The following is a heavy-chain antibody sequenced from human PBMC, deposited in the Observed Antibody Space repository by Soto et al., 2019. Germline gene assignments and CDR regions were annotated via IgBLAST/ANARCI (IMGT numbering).Heavy chain of an antibody. CDR3: ARGLAGFWSGYYTGNAFDI. D-gene: IGHD3-3*01. V-gene: IGHV1-46*01. Sequence: GASVKVSCKASGYTFTSYYMHWVRQAPGQGLEWMGIINPSGGSTSYAQKFQGRVTMTRDTSTSTVYMELSSLRSEDTAVYYCARGLAGFWSGYYTGNAFDIWGQGTMVT. CDR2: INPSGGST. J-gene: IGHJ3*02. CDR1: GYTFTSYY.